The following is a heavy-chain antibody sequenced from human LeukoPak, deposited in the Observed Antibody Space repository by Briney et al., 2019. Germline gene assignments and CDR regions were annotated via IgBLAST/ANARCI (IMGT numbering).Heavy chain of an antibody. J-gene: IGHJ4*02. D-gene: IGHD3-22*01. V-gene: IGHV4-30-4*01. CDR2: IYYSGST. Sequence: PSETLSLTCTVSGGSISSGDYYWSWIRQPPGKGLEWIGYIYYSGSTYYNPSLKSRVTISVDTSKNQFSLKLSSVTAADTAVYYCARLSSNYYDGSGYFDYWGQGTLVTVSS. CDR1: GGSISSGDYY. CDR3: ARLSSNYYDGSGYFDY.